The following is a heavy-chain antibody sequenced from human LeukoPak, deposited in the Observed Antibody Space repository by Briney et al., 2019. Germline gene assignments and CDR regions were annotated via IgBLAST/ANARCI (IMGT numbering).Heavy chain of an antibody. CDR2: ISGSGGST. J-gene: IGHJ4*02. CDR3: AKEGCSGGSCYLDY. D-gene: IGHD2-15*01. Sequence: PGGSLRLSCAAAGFTFSSYAMSWVRQAPGKGLEWVSAISGSGGSTYYADSVKGRFTISRDNSKNTLYLQMNSLRAEDTAVYYCAKEGCSGGSCYLDYWGQGTLVTVSS. CDR1: GFTFSSYA. V-gene: IGHV3-23*01.